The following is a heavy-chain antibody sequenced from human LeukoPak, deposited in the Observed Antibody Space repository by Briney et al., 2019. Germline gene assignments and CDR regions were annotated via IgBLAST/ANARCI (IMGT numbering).Heavy chain of an antibody. J-gene: IGHJ3*02. V-gene: IGHV1-46*01. CDR3: ARSAAYYNEADI. CDR2: INPSGGST. CDR1: GYTFTSYY. D-gene: IGHD3-9*01. Sequence: ASVKVSFKTSGYTFTSYYIHWVRQAPGQGLEWMGIINPSGGSTTYAQKFQGRLTMTSATSTSTVYMELSSLRSEDTAVYYCARSAAYYNEADIWGQGTMVTVSS.